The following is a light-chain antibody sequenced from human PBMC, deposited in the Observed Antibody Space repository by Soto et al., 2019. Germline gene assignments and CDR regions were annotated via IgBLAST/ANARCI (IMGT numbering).Light chain of an antibody. CDR1: QSIRTF. J-gene: IGKJ1*01. Sequence: EIVLTQSPGTLSLSPGERATLSYRASQSIRTFLAWYQQKPGQAPRLLIYDASTRATGIPDTFSGSGSGTDFTLSISRLEPEDFAVYYCQQYGGSPRTFGQGTKVEIQ. CDR3: QQYGGSPRT. V-gene: IGKV3-20*01. CDR2: DAS.